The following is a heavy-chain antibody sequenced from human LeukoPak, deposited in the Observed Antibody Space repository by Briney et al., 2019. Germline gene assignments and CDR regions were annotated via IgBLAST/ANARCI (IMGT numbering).Heavy chain of an antibody. Sequence: GGSLRLSCAASGFTFSSFLMHWVRQAPGKGLVWVSLINSDGRTTGYADSVKGRFTISRDNAKNTLYLQMNSLRAEDTAVYYCARDLTGSIDYWGQGTLVTVSS. D-gene: IGHD3-9*01. J-gene: IGHJ4*02. CDR2: INSDGRTT. CDR1: GFTFSSFL. V-gene: IGHV3-74*01. CDR3: ARDLTGSIDY.